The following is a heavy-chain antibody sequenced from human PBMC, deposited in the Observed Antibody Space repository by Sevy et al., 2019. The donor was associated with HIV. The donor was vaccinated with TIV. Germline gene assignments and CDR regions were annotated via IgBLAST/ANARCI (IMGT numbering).Heavy chain of an antibody. V-gene: IGHV1-2*02. D-gene: IGHD3-3*01. Sequence: ASVKVSCKASGYTFTGYYMHWLRQAPGQGLEWMGWINPNSGGTNYAQKFQGRVTMTSDTSISTAYMELSRLRSDDTAVYYCARCPYDWRGHYTTKYYYYGMDVWGQGTTVTVSS. CDR1: GYTFTGYY. CDR3: ARCPYDWRGHYTTKYYYYGMDV. CDR2: INPNSGGT. J-gene: IGHJ6*02.